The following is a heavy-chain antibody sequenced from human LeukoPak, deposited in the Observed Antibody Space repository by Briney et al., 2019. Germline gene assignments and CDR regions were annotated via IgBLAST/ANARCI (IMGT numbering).Heavy chain of an antibody. J-gene: IGHJ3*02. CDR2: ISGSGDYT. V-gene: IGHV3-23*01. CDR3: AKVPSRSPRLVLLDAFDI. CDR1: RFIFSSYW. Sequence: PGGSLRLSCVASRFIFSSYWMSWVRQAPGKGLEWVSAISGSGDYTYYADSVKGRFTISRDNSRNTLYLQMNSLRAEDTAVYYCAKVPSRSPRLVLLDAFDIWGQGTMVTVSS. D-gene: IGHD1-26*01.